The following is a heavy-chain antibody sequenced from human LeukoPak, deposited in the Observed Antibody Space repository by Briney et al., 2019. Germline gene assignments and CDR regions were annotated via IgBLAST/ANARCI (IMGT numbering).Heavy chain of an antibody. CDR3: ARALFIWAQYYFDY. CDR2: IYSGGST. CDR1: GFTVSSNY. V-gene: IGHV3-66*01. Sequence: GGSLRLSCAASGFTVSSNYMSWVRQAPGKGLEWVSVIYSGGSTYYADSVKGRFTISRDNSKNTLYLQMNSLRAEDTAVYYCARALFIWAQYYFDYWGQGTLVTVSS. J-gene: IGHJ4*02. D-gene: IGHD3-16*02.